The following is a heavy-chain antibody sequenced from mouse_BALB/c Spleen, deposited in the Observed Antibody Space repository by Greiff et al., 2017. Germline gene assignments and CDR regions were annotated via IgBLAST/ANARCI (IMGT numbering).Heavy chain of an antibody. CDR3: VREGHYYGFDY. CDR1: GFSLTSYD. CDR2: IWTGGGT. D-gene: IGHD1-1*01. Sequence: QVQLQQSGPGLVAPSQSLSITCTVSGFSLTSYDISWIRQPPGKGLEWLGVIWTGGGTNYNSAFMSRLSISKDNSKSQVFLKMNSLQTDDTAIYYCVREGHYYGFDYWGQGTTLTVSS. V-gene: IGHV2-9-2*01. J-gene: IGHJ2*01.